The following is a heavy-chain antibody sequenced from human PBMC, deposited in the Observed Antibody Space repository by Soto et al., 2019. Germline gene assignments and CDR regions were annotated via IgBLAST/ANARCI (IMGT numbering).Heavy chain of an antibody. CDR1: GGSISSYY. CDR2: IYYSGST. D-gene: IGHD1-1*01. Sequence: ETLSLTCTVSGGSISSYYWSWIRQPPGKGLEWIGYIYYSGSTNYNPSLKSRVTISVDTSKNQFSLKLSSVTAADTAVYYCARALSALDSFDYWGQGTLVTVSS. J-gene: IGHJ4*02. CDR3: ARALSALDSFDY. V-gene: IGHV4-59*01.